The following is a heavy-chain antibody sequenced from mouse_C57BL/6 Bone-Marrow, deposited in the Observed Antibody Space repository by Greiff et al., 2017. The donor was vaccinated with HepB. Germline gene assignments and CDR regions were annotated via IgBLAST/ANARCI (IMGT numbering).Heavy chain of an antibody. CDR1: GFTFSSYA. CDR2: ISSGGDYI. V-gene: IGHV5-9-1*02. D-gene: IGHD2-3*01. CDR3: TRKADGYLYYYAMDY. J-gene: IGHJ4*01. Sequence: EVNVVESGEGLVKPGGSLKLSCAASGFTFSSYAMSWVRQTPEKRLEWVAYISSGGDYIYYADTVKGRFTISRDNARNTLYLQMSSLKSEDTAMYYCTRKADGYLYYYAMDYWGQGTSVTVSS.